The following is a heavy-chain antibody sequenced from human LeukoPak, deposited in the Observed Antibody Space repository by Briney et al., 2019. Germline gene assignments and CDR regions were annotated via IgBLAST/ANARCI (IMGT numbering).Heavy chain of an antibody. V-gene: IGHV3-7*01. J-gene: IGHJ4*02. Sequence: PGGSLRLSCAASGFTFSSYWMSWVRQAPGKGLEWVANIKQDGSEKYYVDSVKGRFTISRDNAKNSLYLQMNSLRAEDTALYYCARYCSDIVLTGFDSWGQGTLVTVAS. CDR2: IKQDGSEK. CDR1: GFTFSSYW. CDR3: ARYCSDIVLTGFDS. D-gene: IGHD2-8*01.